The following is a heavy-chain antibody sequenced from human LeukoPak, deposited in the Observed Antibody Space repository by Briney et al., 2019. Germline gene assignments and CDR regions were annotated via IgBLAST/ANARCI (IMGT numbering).Heavy chain of an antibody. V-gene: IGHV1-46*01. CDR2: INPSGGST. J-gene: IGHJ4*02. CDR1: GYTFTSYY. D-gene: IGHD2-21*02. CDR3: ASSVAVTGHILFDY. Sequence: ASVKVSCKESGYTFTSYYMHLVRQAPGQGLEWMGIINPSGGSTSYAQKFQGRVTMTRDTSTSTVYMELSSLRSEDTAVYYCASSVAVTGHILFDYWGQGTLVTVSS.